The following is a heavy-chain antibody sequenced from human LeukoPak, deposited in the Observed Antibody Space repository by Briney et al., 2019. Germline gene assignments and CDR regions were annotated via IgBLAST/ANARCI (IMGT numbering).Heavy chain of an antibody. D-gene: IGHD3-22*01. J-gene: IGHJ3*02. CDR1: GGSFSSSSYY. CDR3: ARPDSSGYRYAFDI. Sequence: SQTLSLTCSVSGGSFSSSSYYWSWIRQPAGKGLEWIGRIHTSGSTNYNPSLKSRVTISVDTSKTQFSLKLSSVTAADTAVYYCARPDSSGYRYAFDIWGQGTMVTVSS. CDR2: IHTSGST. V-gene: IGHV4-61*02.